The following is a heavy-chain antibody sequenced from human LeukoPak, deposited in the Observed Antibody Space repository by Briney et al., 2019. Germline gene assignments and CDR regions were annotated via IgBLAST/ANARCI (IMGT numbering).Heavy chain of an antibody. V-gene: IGHV3-7*01. D-gene: IGHD6-13*01. CDR1: GFTFSSYW. J-gene: IGHJ4*02. CDR3: AKAMIAAGADFDY. CDR2: IKQDGSEK. Sequence: GGSLRLSCAASGFTFSSYWMSWVRQAPGKGLEWVANIKQDGSEKYYVDSVKGRFTISRDNAKNSLYLQMNSLRAEDTAVYYCAKAMIAAGADFDYWGQGTLVTVSS.